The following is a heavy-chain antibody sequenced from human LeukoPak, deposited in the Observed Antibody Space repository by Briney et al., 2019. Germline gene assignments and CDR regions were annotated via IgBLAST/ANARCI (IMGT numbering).Heavy chain of an antibody. D-gene: IGHD3-10*01. J-gene: IGHJ4*02. CDR2: IYYSGST. Sequence: SETLSLTCTVSGGSISSYYWSWIRQPPGKGLEWIGYIYYSGSTNYNPSLKSRVTISVDTSKNQFSLKLSSVTAADTAVYYCARLKGSGSYSRRFDYWGQGTLVTVSS. V-gene: IGHV4-59*12. CDR3: ARLKGSGSYSRRFDY. CDR1: GGSISSYY.